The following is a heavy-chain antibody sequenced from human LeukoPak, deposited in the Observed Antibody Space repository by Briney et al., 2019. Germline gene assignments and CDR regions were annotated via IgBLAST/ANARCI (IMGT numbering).Heavy chain of an antibody. Sequence: SETLSLTCAVYGGSFSGYYWSWIRQPPGKGLEWIGEINHSGSTNYNPSLKSRVTISVDTSKNQFSLKLSSVTAADTAVYYCASGGPTQAGFEAADYYYYMDVWGKGTTVTVSS. CDR3: ASGGPTQAGFEAADYYYYMDV. CDR1: GGSFSGYY. J-gene: IGHJ6*03. D-gene: IGHD6-13*01. CDR2: INHSGST. V-gene: IGHV4-34*01.